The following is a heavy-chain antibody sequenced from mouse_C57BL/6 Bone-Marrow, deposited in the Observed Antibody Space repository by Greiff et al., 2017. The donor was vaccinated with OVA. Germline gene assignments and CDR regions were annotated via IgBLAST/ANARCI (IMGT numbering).Heavy chain of an antibody. Sequence: VQLQQSGPVLVKPGASVKMSCKASGYTFTDYYMNWVKQSHGKSLEWIGVINPYNGGTSYNQKFKGKATLTVDKSSSTAYMELNSLSSEDSAVYYCARWLLRYFDVWGTGTTVTVSS. CDR2: INPYNGGT. CDR3: ARWLLRYFDV. V-gene: IGHV1-19*01. D-gene: IGHD2-3*01. CDR1: GYTFTDYY. J-gene: IGHJ1*03.